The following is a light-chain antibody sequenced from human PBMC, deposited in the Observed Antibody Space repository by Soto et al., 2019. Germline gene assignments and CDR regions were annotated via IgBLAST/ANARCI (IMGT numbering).Light chain of an antibody. Sequence: EIVRTQSPATLSVSPGERATLSCRASQSVAGKLAWYQQKRGQSPRLLIYDVSTRATGIPTRFTGSGSGTEFTLTISSLQSEDFALYYCQQYNNWPPWTFRQGTKVEIK. CDR3: QQYNNWPPWT. CDR2: DVS. V-gene: IGKV3-15*01. J-gene: IGKJ1*01. CDR1: QSVAGK.